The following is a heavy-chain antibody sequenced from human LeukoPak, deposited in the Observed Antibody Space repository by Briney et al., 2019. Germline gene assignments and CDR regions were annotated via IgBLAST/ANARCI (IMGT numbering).Heavy chain of an antibody. Sequence: GRSLRLSCAASGFTLSSYAMSWVRQAPGKGLEWVSSISDTGNTYHADSVKGRFTISRDSSKNTLFLQMNRLRPEDAAVYYCAKAPVTTCRGAFCYPFDYWGLGTLVTVSS. CDR3: AKAPVTTCRGAFCYPFDY. CDR2: ISDTGNT. CDR1: GFTLSSYA. V-gene: IGHV3-23*01. J-gene: IGHJ4*02. D-gene: IGHD2-15*01.